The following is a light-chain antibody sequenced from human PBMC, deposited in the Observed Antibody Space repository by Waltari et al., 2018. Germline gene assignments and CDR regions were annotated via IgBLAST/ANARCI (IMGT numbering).Light chain of an antibody. CDR1: QNIRTS. J-gene: IGKJ1*01. CDR3: QQSFSSPWT. CDR2: GAS. Sequence: DIQMTQAPSSLSASIGDTIPVTCRASQNIRTSLKWYPQKPANAPKLLIFGASSLPRGVPSRFTGSASGTEFTLTITNLQPDDFATYFCQQSFSSPWTFGQGTTV. V-gene: IGKV1-39*01.